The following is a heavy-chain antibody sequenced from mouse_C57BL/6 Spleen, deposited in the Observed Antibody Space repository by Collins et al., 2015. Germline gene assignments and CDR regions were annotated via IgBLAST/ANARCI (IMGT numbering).Heavy chain of an antibody. V-gene: IGHV1-14*01. CDR3: ARRGGSSYDWYFDV. J-gene: IGHJ1*01. D-gene: IGHD1-1*01. CDR1: GYTFTSYV. Sequence: EVQLQQSGPELVKPGASVKMSCKASGYTFTSYVMHWVKQKPGQGLEWIGYINPYNDGTKYNEKFKGKATLTSDKSSSTAYMELSSLTSEDSAVYYCARRGGSSYDWYFDVWGAGTTVTVSS. CDR2: INPYNDGT.